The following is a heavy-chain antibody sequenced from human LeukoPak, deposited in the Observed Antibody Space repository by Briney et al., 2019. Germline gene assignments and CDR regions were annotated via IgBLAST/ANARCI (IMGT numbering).Heavy chain of an antibody. D-gene: IGHD6-19*01. Sequence: GGSLRLSCAASEFTLRGNDMHWARKVTGKGLEWFSAICISDDTYYQGSVKGRFTISRENAKNSLYLQMNSLTAGDTAVYYCARGGIQVSGIDEIDYWGQGTLVTVSS. J-gene: IGHJ4*02. CDR1: EFTLRGND. V-gene: IGHV3-13*01. CDR3: ARGGIQVSGIDEIDY. CDR2: ICISDDT.